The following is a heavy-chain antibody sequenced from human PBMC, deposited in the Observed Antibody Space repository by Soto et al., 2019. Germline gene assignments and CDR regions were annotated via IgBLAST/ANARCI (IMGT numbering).Heavy chain of an antibody. J-gene: IGHJ4*02. Sequence: QITLKESGPTLVKPTQTLTLTCTFSGFSLSTSGVGVGWIRQPPGKALEWLALIYWDDDKRYSPSLKSRLTIPKDTSKNQVVLTMTNMDPVDTATYYCAHGRIAAAGLDYWGQGTLVTVSS. D-gene: IGHD6-13*01. CDR2: IYWDDDK. V-gene: IGHV2-5*02. CDR3: AHGRIAAAGLDY. CDR1: GFSLSTSGVG.